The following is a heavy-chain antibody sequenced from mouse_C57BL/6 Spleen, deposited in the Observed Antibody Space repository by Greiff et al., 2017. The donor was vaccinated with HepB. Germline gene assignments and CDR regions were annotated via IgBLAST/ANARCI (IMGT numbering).Heavy chain of an antibody. CDR3: ARRVTTVAHFDY. CDR1: GYTFTDYN. Sequence: EVQLQQSGPELVKPGASVKIPCKASGYTFTDYNMDWVKQSHGKSLEWIGDINPNNGGTIYNQKFKGKATLTVDKSSSTAYMELRSLTSEDTAVYYCARRVTTVAHFDYWGQGTTLTVSS. J-gene: IGHJ2*01. V-gene: IGHV1-18*01. CDR2: INPNNGGT. D-gene: IGHD1-1*01.